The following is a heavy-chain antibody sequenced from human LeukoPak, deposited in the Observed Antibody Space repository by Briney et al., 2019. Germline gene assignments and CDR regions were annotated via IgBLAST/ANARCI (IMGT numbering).Heavy chain of an antibody. CDR1: GGSLSGYY. Sequence: SETLSLTCAVYGGSLSGYYWSWIRQPPGKGLEWIGEINHSGSTNYNPSLKSRVTISVDTSKNQFSLKLSSVTAADTAVYYCAREIYGSGRDAVDYFDYWGQGTLVTVSS. V-gene: IGHV4-34*01. J-gene: IGHJ4*02. CDR3: AREIYGSGRDAVDYFDY. CDR2: INHSGST. D-gene: IGHD3-10*01.